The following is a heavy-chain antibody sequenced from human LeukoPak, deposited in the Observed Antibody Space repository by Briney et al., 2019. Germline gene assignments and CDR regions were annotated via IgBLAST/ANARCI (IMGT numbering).Heavy chain of an antibody. CDR3: AKVGAESSGYYYGGYYFDY. CDR1: GFTFSSYE. Sequence: PGGSLRLSCAASGFTFSSYEMNWVRQAPGKGLEWVSYISSSGSTIYYADSVKGRFTISRDNSKNTLYLQMNSLRAEDTAVYYCAKVGAESSGYYYGGYYFDYWGQGTLVTVSS. D-gene: IGHD3-22*01. V-gene: IGHV3-48*03. CDR2: ISSSGSTI. J-gene: IGHJ4*02.